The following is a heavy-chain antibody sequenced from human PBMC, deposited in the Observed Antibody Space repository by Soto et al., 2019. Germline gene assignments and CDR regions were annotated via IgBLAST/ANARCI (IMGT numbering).Heavy chain of an antibody. Sequence: SGPTLVHPTQTLTLTCTFSGFSLDSRGKCVGWIRQSPGKALEWLALIDREDDEYYTPSLRTRLTISKDTSKNQVVLTMTNMDTVDTATYYCARMKAGSSGPFDSWGPGVLVTVSS. V-gene: IGHV2-70*13. CDR1: GFSLDSRGKC. J-gene: IGHJ4*02. CDR3: ARMKAGSSGPFDS. CDR2: IDREDDE. D-gene: IGHD6-19*01.